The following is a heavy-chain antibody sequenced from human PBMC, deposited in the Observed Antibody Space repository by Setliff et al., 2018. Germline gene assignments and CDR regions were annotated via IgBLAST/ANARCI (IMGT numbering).Heavy chain of an antibody. J-gene: IGHJ6*03. CDR2: FYHSGST. V-gene: IGHV4-39*07. D-gene: IGHD6-13*01. Sequence: PSETLSLTCTVSGDSVSSASFYWGWTRQAPGKGLEWIGSFYHSGSTYHNPSLKSRVTISVDTSKNQFSLKLSSVTAADTAVYYCARVTPSSSSWGYYYYYMDVWGKGTTVTVSS. CDR1: GDSVSSASFY. CDR3: ARVTPSSSSWGYYYYYMDV.